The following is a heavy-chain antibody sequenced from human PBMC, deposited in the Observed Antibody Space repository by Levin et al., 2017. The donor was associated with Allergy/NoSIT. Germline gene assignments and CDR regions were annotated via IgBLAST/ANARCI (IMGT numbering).Heavy chain of an antibody. CDR2: IWHDGSKR. CDR1: GFTFRNFC. V-gene: IGHV3-33*01. J-gene: IGHJ3*02. D-gene: IGHD5-12*01. Sequence: GGSLRLSCEASGFTFRNFCMHWVRQAPGKGLEWVAVIWHDGSKRLYAASAQGRLTISRDDSENTVYLQMNSLRAEDTAIYYCARDGGGNSGYDLAFDIWGQGTKVTVSS. CDR3: ARDGGGNSGYDLAFDI.